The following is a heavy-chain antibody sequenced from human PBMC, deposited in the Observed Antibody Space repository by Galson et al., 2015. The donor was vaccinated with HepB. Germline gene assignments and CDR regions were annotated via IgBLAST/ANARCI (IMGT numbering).Heavy chain of an antibody. CDR3: ANTYYYDSSGYDAFDI. Sequence: SLRLSCAASGFTFSSYGMHWVRQAPGKGLEWVAVISYDGSNKYYADSVKGRFTISRDNSKNTLYLQMNSLRAEDTAVYYCANTYYYDSSGYDAFDIWGQGTMVTVSS. CDR2: ISYDGSNK. V-gene: IGHV3-30*18. D-gene: IGHD3-22*01. CDR1: GFTFSSYG. J-gene: IGHJ3*02.